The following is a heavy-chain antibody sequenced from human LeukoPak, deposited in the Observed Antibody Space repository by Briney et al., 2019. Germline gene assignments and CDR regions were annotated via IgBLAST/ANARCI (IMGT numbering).Heavy chain of an antibody. CDR1: GGSISSGDYY. J-gene: IGHJ4*02. V-gene: IGHV4-30-4*08. D-gene: IGHD3-10*01. Sequence: PSETLSLTCTVSGGSISSGDYYWSWIRQPPGKGLEWIGYIYYSGSTYYNPSLKSRVTISVDTSKNQFSLKLSSVTAADTAVYYCARVSGSGSYILRYFDYWGQGTLVTVSS. CDR3: ARVSGSGSYILRYFDY. CDR2: IYYSGST.